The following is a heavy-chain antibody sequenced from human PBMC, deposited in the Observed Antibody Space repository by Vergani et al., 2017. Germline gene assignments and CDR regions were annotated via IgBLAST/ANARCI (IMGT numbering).Heavy chain of an antibody. D-gene: IGHD1-26*01. CDR1: GFTFSSYG. Sequence: QVQLVESGGGVVQPGRSLRLSCAASGFTFSSYGMHWVRQAPGKGLEWVAVIWYDGSNKYYADSVKGRFTISRDNSKNTLYLQMNSLRAEDTAVYYCARVSDSGSLDYWGQGTLVTVSS. CDR2: IWYDGSNK. CDR3: ARVSDSGSLDY. V-gene: IGHV3-33*01. J-gene: IGHJ4*02.